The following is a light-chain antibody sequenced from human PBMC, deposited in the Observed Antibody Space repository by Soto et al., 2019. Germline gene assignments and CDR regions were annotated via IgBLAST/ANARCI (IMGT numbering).Light chain of an antibody. J-gene: IGKJ1*01. CDR3: QQYETFSGT. CDR2: DAS. CDR1: QSVSGW. Sequence: DIPMTQSPSTLSASVGDSVTITCRASQSVSGWLAWYQQKPGEAPKLLIYDASALPRGVPSRFSGSGSGTKFTLTIASLQPDDFATYYCQQYETFSGTFGPGTKVDIK. V-gene: IGKV1-5*01.